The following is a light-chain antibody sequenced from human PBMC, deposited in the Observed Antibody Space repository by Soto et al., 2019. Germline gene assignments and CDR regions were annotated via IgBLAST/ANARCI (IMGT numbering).Light chain of an antibody. Sequence: SYELTQPPSVYVSPGQTANIACSGDKLSDKYACWYQQKPGQSPVLVIHQDFQRPSGIPERFSGSNSGNTATLTISGTQAMDEADYYCQAWDSSTAVFGGGTKLTVL. V-gene: IGLV3-1*01. CDR3: QAWDSSTAV. J-gene: IGLJ3*02. CDR2: QDF. CDR1: KLSDKY.